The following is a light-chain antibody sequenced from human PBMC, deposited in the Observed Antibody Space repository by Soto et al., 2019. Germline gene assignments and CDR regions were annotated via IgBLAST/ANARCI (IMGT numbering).Light chain of an antibody. CDR3: AAWDDSLNGRV. Sequence: SVLTQPPSASGTPGQRVTISCSGSSSNIGSNTVNWYQQVPGTAPKLLIYSNNQRPSGVPDRFSGSKSGTSASLAISGLQSEDEADYYCAAWDDSLNGRVFGGGTKLTVL. J-gene: IGLJ2*01. CDR2: SNN. V-gene: IGLV1-44*01. CDR1: SSNIGSNT.